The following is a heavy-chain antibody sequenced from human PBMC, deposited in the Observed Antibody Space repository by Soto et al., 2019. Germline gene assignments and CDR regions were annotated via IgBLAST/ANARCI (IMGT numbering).Heavy chain of an antibody. CDR3: ARVPARLGAFDI. CDR2: IYYSGSS. Sequence: QVQLQESGPGLVKPSQTLSLTCTVSGGSISSGGYYWSWIRQHPGKGLEWIGYIYYSGSSYYNPSLKSRVTISLDRSKNQFSLKLSSVTAADTAVYYCARVPARLGAFDIWGQGTMVTVSS. CDR1: GGSISSGGYY. V-gene: IGHV4-31*03. J-gene: IGHJ3*02. D-gene: IGHD2-2*01.